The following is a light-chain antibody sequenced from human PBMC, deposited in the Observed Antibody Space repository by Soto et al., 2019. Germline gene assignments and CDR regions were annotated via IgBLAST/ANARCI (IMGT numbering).Light chain of an antibody. Sequence: QSVLTQSSSASASLGSSVKLTCTLNSGHSSYIIAWHQQQPGKAPRYLIKLEGSGSYHKGGGVPDFFSGSSSGADRYLTISTLQFEDEDDYYCETEDSNTHGVFGGGTQLTVL. CDR3: ETEDSNTHGV. CDR1: SGHSSYI. CDR2: LEGSGSY. J-gene: IGLJ3*02. V-gene: IGLV4-60*02.